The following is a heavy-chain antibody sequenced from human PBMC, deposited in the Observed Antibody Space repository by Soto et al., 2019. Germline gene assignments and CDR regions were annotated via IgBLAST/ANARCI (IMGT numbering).Heavy chain of an antibody. CDR1: GFAFSNYA. CDR3: ARDLKGDTKLDY. J-gene: IGHJ4*02. D-gene: IGHD1-26*01. V-gene: IGHV3-30-3*01. Sequence: QVQLVESGGGVVQPGGSLSLSCAASGFAFSNYALQWVRQAPAKGLEWMAAISYDGNTQYYADSVRGRFTISRDNSKNTVYVQMISLRAEDTAVYYCARDLKGDTKLDYWGQGTLVTVSS. CDR2: ISYDGNTQ.